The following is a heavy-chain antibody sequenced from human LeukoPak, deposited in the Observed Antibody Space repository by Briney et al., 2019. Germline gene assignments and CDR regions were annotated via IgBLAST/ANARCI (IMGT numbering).Heavy chain of an antibody. CDR2: IKQDGSEK. CDR3: ARMNYVSSGWGAPFDY. CDR1: GFTFSSYW. V-gene: IGHV3-7*01. J-gene: IGHJ4*02. Sequence: PGGSLRLSCAASGFTFSSYWMSWVRQAPGKGLEWVANIKQDGSEKYYVDSVKGRFTISRDNAKNSLYLQMNSLGAEDTAVYYCARMNYVSSGWGAPFDYWGQGTLVTVSS. D-gene: IGHD1-7*01.